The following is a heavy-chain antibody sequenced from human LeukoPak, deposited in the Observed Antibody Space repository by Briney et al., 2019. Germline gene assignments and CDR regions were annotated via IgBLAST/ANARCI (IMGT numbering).Heavy chain of an antibody. V-gene: IGHV3-30*07. D-gene: IGHD2-2*01. Sequence: GRSLRLSRSASGFTFSSYAMHWVRQAPGKGLEWVAVISYDGSNKYYADSVKGRFTHSRDNSKNTLYLQMNSLRPEEPAVYYCARDCSSTSCYGWFAYDIWGQGTMVNVSS. J-gene: IGHJ3*02. CDR3: ARDCSSTSCYGWFAYDI. CDR1: GFTFSSYA. CDR2: ISYDGSNK.